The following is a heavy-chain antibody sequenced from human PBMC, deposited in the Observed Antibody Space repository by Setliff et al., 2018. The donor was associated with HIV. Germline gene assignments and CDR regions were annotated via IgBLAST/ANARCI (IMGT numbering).Heavy chain of an antibody. CDR3: TTSTVAGLFDY. CDR2: INHSGST. D-gene: IGHD6-19*01. J-gene: IGHJ4*02. CDR1: GGSFSGSY. Sequence: SETLSLTCAVYGGSFSGSYWSWIRQPPGKDLEWIGEINHSGSTNYNPSLKSRVTISVDTSKTQFSLKLSSVIAADTAVYYCTTSTVAGLFDYWDQGAPVTV. V-gene: IGHV4-34*01.